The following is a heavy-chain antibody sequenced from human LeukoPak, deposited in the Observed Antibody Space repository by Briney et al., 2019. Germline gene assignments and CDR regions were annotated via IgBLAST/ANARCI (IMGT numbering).Heavy chain of an antibody. V-gene: IGHV7-4-1*02. D-gene: IGHD6-19*01. J-gene: IGHJ6*03. Sequence: GASVKVSCKASGYTFTGYYMHWVRQAPGQGLEWKGWINTNTGNPTYAQGFTGRFVFSLDTSVSTAYLQISSLKAEDTAVYYCAREYIAVAGTYYYMDVWGKGTTVTVSS. CDR1: GYTFTGYY. CDR2: INTNTGNP. CDR3: AREYIAVAGTYYYMDV.